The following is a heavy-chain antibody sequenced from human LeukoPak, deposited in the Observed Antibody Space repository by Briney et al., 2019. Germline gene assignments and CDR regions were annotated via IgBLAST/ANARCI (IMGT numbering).Heavy chain of an antibody. CDR2: VSYDGGTK. Sequence: GGSLRLSCAASGFTFSSYAMHWVRQAPGKGLEWVAVVSYDGGTKYYAESVKGRFTISRDNSKNTLYLQINSLRAEDTAVYYCAKVPRQNGWFPLSDYWGQGALVTVSS. CDR1: GFTFSSYA. D-gene: IGHD6-19*01. V-gene: IGHV3-30*18. J-gene: IGHJ4*02. CDR3: AKVPRQNGWFPLSDY.